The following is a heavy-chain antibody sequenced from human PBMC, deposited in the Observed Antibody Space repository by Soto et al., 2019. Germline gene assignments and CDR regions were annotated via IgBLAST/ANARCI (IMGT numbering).Heavy chain of an antibody. CDR1: GFTVSNYD. D-gene: IGHD1-26*01. J-gene: IGHJ5*02. CDR2: IATTGTL. CDR3: ARVPSGSFGWFDP. Sequence: ELQVVESGGGLVQPGGSLRLSCAASGFTVSNYDVTWVRQAPGKGLEWVSYIATTGTLFYADSVKGRFTISRDDAKNSVGLQMNGLRAEDTAVYFCARVPSGSFGWFDPWGRGTLVTVSS. V-gene: IGHV3-48*01.